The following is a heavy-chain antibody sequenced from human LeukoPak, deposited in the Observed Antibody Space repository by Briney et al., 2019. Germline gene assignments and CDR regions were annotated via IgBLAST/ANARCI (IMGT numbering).Heavy chain of an antibody. CDR1: GFTFSSYW. CDR2: IKQDSSEK. D-gene: IGHD2-15*01. Sequence: GGSLRLSCAASGFTFSSYWMSWVRQAPGKGLEWVANIKQDSSEKYYVDSVKGRFTISRDNAKTSLYLQINSLRAEDTAVYYCARDRGGITNNPLDYWGQGTLVTVSS. J-gene: IGHJ4*02. V-gene: IGHV3-7*01. CDR3: ARDRGGITNNPLDY.